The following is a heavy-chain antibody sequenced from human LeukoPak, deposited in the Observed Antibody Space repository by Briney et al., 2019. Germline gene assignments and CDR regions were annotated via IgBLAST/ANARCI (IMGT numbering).Heavy chain of an antibody. CDR2: ISYDGSKK. D-gene: IGHD5-12*01. V-gene: IGHV3-30*18. CDR1: GFTFSSYG. Sequence: PGGSLRLSCAASGFTFSSYGMHWVRQAPGKGLEWVAVISYDGSKKYYADYVKGRFTISRENSKNTLYLQMNSLRAEDTAVYYCAKETRGYSGSGYYFDYWGQGTLVTVSS. CDR3: AKETRGYSGSGYYFDY. J-gene: IGHJ4*02.